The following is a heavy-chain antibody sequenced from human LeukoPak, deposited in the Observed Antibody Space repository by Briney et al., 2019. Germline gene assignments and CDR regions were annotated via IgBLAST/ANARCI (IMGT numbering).Heavy chain of an antibody. V-gene: IGHV4-59*01. CDR1: GGSISSYY. CDR2: IYYSGST. J-gene: IGHJ6*03. Sequence: SETLSLTCTVSGGSISSYYWSWIRQPPGKGLEWIGYIYYSGSTNYNPSLKSRVTISVDTSKNQFSLKLSSVTAADTAVYYCGGAAYSSGWYETYYYYYMGVWGKGTTVTVSS. CDR3: GGAAYSSGWYETYYYYYMGV. D-gene: IGHD6-19*01.